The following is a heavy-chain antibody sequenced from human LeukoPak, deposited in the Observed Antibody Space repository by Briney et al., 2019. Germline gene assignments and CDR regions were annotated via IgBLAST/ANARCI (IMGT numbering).Heavy chain of an antibody. CDR2: ISASSGKT. D-gene: IGHD1-26*01. CDR3: ARGVGNEGLTI. Sequence: ASVKVSCKTSGYIFTDYGVSWVRQAPGQGLEWMGWISASSGKTDYAQRFQGRVTMTTDTSTSTVYMEVRSLRSDDTAVYYCARGVGNEGLTIWGQGTLVTVSS. J-gene: IGHJ3*02. V-gene: IGHV1-18*01. CDR1: GYIFTDYG.